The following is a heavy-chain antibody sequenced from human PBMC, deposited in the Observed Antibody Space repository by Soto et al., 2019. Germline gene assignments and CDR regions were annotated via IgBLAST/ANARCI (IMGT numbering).Heavy chain of an antibody. Sequence: PXXTLSLNFAVYGGSFRGYYWRWIPQPPGNGLEWIGEINHSGSTNYNPSLKSRVTISVDTSKNQFSLKLSSVTAADTAVYYCAREGSSTLNWFDPWGQGTLVTVSS. J-gene: IGHJ5*02. CDR1: GGSFRGYY. CDR3: AREGSSTLNWFDP. D-gene: IGHD2-2*01. CDR2: INHSGST. V-gene: IGHV4-34*01.